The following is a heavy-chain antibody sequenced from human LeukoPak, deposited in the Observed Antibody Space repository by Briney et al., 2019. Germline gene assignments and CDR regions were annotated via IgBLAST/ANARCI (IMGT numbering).Heavy chain of an antibody. CDR3: ATLVGSSGWYGEGWFDP. CDR2: FGPEDGET. J-gene: IGHJ5*02. D-gene: IGHD6-19*01. Sequence: ASVKVSCKVSGYTLTELSMHWVRQAPGKGLGWMGGFGPEDGETIYAQKFQGRVTMTEDTSTDTAYMELSSLRSEDTAVYYCATLVGSSGWYGEGWFDPWGQGTLVTVSS. CDR1: GYTLTELS. V-gene: IGHV1-24*01.